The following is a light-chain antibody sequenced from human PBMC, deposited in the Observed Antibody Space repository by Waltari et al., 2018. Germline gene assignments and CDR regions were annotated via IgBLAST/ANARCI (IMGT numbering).Light chain of an antibody. CDR3: AVWDDSLSSWV. CDR2: TST. J-gene: IGLJ3*02. V-gene: IGLV1-44*01. Sequence: QSVLTQPPSASGTPGQRVTISCSGSSSNIGSNSVAWYQQLPGTAPKLPIYTSTRRPSVVPARLSGSKSGTSSSLANSGLQSEDEADYYCAVWDDSLSSWVFGGGTRLTVL. CDR1: SSNIGSNS.